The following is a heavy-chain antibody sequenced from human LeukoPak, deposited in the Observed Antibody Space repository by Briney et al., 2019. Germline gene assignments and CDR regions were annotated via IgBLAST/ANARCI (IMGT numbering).Heavy chain of an antibody. CDR3: ASAAGPFDN. CDR1: GFTFSSYG. Sequence: GMSLRLSCAASGFTFSSYGMHWVRQAPGKGLEWVAVIWFDGSNKYYADSVKGRFTTSRDNSKNTLYLQMNSLRAEDTAVYYCASAAGPFDNWGQGTLVTVSS. J-gene: IGHJ4*02. V-gene: IGHV3-33*01. D-gene: IGHD6-13*01. CDR2: IWFDGSNK.